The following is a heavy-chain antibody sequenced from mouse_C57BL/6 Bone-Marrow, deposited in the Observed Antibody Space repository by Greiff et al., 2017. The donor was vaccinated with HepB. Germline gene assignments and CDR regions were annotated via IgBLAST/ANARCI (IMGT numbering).Heavy chain of an antibody. CDR2: IYPRSGNT. V-gene: IGHV1-81*01. D-gene: IGHD1-1*01. J-gene: IGHJ3*01. CDR3: VRHYYGWAY. Sequence: QVQLQQSGAELARPGASVKLSCKASGYTFTSYGISWVKQRTGQGLEWIGEIYPRSGNTYYNEKFKGKATLTADKSSSTAYMELRSLTSEDSAVYFCVRHYYGWAYWGQGTLVTVSA. CDR1: GYTFTSYG.